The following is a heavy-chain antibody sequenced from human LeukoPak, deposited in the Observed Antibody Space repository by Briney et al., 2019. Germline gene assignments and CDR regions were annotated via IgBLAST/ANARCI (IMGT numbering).Heavy chain of an antibody. J-gene: IGHJ5*02. Sequence: PRGSLRLSCIGPGFTLCDYRMTSARQAPGEGLEWVANLRPDGSDKYYVDSVKGRFTISRDNAKKLVYLQMNSLRAEDTAVYYCARDAYDDASESWGQGTLVTVSS. V-gene: IGHV3-7*01. D-gene: IGHD3-3*01. CDR3: ARDAYDDASES. CDR1: GFTLCDYR. CDR2: LRPDGSDK.